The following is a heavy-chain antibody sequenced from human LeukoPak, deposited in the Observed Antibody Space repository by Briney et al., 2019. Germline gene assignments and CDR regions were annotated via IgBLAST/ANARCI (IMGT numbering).Heavy chain of an antibody. J-gene: IGHJ3*02. V-gene: IGHV5-51*01. Sequence: GESLKISCKGSGYSLTSYWIGWVRQMPGKGLEWMGIIYPGDSDTRYSPSFQGQVTISADKSISTAYLQWSSLKASDTAMYYCARDVDTAVVPDAFDIWGQGTMVTVSS. CDR1: GYSLTSYW. D-gene: IGHD5-18*01. CDR3: ARDVDTAVVPDAFDI. CDR2: IYPGDSDT.